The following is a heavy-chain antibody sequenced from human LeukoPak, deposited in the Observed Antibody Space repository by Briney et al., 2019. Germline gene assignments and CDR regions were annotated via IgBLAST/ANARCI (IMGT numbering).Heavy chain of an antibody. CDR2: IYSVGST. V-gene: IGHV3-53*01. Sequence: GGSLRLSCAASGFTVSSNYMSWVRQAPGKGLEWVSLIYSVGSTHYAGPVKGRFTISRDNSKNTLYLQMNSLRAEDTAVYYCARSVGFNPNLDYWGQGALVTVSS. D-gene: IGHD1-14*01. J-gene: IGHJ4*02. CDR1: GFTVSSNY. CDR3: ARSVGFNPNLDY.